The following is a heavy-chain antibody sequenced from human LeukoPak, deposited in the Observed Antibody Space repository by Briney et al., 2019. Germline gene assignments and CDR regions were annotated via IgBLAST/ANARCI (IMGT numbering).Heavy chain of an antibody. J-gene: IGHJ3*01. V-gene: IGHV3-11*04. Sequence: GGSLRLSCAASGFTFRDYYMGWIRQAPGKGLEWVSYITSTGSSTYYAECVEGRFTISRDNAKNSLYLQINSLRADDTAVYYCARAHWDGFDVWGQGTVVTVSS. CDR2: ITSTGSST. CDR3: ARAHWDGFDV. CDR1: GFTFRDYY.